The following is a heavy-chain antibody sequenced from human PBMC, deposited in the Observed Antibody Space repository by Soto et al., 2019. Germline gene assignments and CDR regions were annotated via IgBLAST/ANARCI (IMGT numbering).Heavy chain of an antibody. CDR1: GFSLTTRGVG. CDR3: AHIPNYYQYDWFDP. CDR2: IYWDDDK. D-gene: IGHD3-16*01. Sequence: QITLKESGPTLVKPTQTLTLTCTFSGFSLTTRGVGVGWIRQPPGKALECLALIYWDDDKRYSPSLQSRLSITKDTSKNQVVLTMTSVHPVDTATYYCAHIPNYYQYDWFDPWGQGTLVSVSS. J-gene: IGHJ5*02. V-gene: IGHV2-5*02.